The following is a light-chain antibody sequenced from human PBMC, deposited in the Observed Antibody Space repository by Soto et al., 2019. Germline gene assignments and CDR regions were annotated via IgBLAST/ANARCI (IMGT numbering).Light chain of an antibody. V-gene: IGLV1-47*02. CDR2: SNN. CDR1: SSNIGSNY. J-gene: IGLJ2*01. CDR3: AAWDDSLSGVV. Sequence: QSVLTQPPSVSEAPRQRVTISCSGSSSNIGSNYVYWYQQLPGTAPKLLIYSNNQRPSGVPDRFSGSKSGTSASLAISGLRSEDEADYYCAAWDDSLSGVVFGGGTKLTVL.